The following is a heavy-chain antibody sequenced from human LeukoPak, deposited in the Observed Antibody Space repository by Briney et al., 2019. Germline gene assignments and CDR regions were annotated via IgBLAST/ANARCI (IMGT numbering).Heavy chain of an antibody. CDR3: VRDGAGFDP. CDR2: IYTDGRRT. J-gene: IGHJ5*02. CDR1: GFTFSSYW. V-gene: IGHV3-74*01. Sequence: GGSLRLSCEASGFTFSSYWMHRVRQGPGKGLVWVSRIYTDGRRTDYADSVKGRFTISRDNAKNTLYLQMNSLRAEDTAVYYCVRDGAGFDPWGQGTLVTVSS. D-gene: IGHD3-16*01.